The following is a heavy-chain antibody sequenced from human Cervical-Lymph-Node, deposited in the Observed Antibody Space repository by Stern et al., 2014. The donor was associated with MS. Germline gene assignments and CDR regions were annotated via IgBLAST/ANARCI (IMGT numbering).Heavy chain of an antibody. CDR1: GFTFSSYG. J-gene: IGHJ5*01. CDR2: ISSDGTEE. Sequence: VQLVQSGGGVVQPGRSLRLSCSASGFTFSSYGMHWVRQVPGKGLEWVALISSDGTEEFYADSVKGQFTISRDNSKKTLYLQMNGLRAEDTAVYSCAKRRDGFNYLASWGQGTLVTVSS. V-gene: IGHV3-30*18. D-gene: IGHD5-24*01. CDR3: AKRRDGFNYLAS.